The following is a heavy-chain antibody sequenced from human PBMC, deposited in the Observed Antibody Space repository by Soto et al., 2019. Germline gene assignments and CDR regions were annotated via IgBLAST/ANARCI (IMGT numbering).Heavy chain of an antibody. J-gene: IGHJ4*02. CDR2: IKEDGSEK. CDR3: ASTRGY. D-gene: IGHD3-3*01. CDR1: GFNFSGYW. V-gene: IGHV3-7*05. Sequence: EVQLVESGGGLVQPGGSLRLSCAASGFNFSGYWMKWVRQAPGKGLEWVATIKEDGSEKYYVDSVKGRFTISRDSAKNSVHLQMNSLRVEDTAVYYCASTRGYWGQGTLVTVSS.